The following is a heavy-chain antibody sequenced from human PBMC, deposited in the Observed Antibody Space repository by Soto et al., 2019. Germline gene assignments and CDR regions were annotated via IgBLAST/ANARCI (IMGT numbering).Heavy chain of an antibody. CDR2: ISGSGGST. D-gene: IGHD2-15*01. V-gene: IGHV3-23*01. CDR3: AKDLVGSNADYYDY. Sequence: PGGSLSLSCEASGFTFSSYAMSWVRQAPGKGMEWVAAISGSGGSTYYADSVKGRFTISRENSKNTLYLQMNSLRAEDAAVYYCAKDLVGSNADYYDYWGQGTLVTVSS. CDR1: GFTFSSYA. J-gene: IGHJ4*02.